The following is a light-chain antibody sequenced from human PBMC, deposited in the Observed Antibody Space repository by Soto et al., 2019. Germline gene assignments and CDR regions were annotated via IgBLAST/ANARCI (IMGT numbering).Light chain of an antibody. CDR2: SAI. Sequence: DIQLTQSPPSLSASVGDTVTITCRASQSVSTCLNWYQQRPGKAPSLLIYSAISLQSGVPSRFSGSGSGTDFTLTIRNLQPEDFAIYYCQYTFRSPRRFGQGTKVDFK. J-gene: IGKJ1*01. CDR1: QSVSTC. CDR3: QYTFRSPRR. V-gene: IGKV1-39*01.